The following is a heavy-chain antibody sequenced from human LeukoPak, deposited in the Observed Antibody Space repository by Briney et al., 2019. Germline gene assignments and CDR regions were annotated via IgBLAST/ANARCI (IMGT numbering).Heavy chain of an antibody. CDR3: AKEGAFYGSGNRVRLYYYYYYYMDV. CDR2: ISGSGGST. CDR1: GFTFSSYV. J-gene: IGHJ6*03. Sequence: GGSLRLSCAASGFTFSSYVMSWVRQAPGKGLEWVSAISGSGGSTYYADSVKGRFTISRDNSKNTLYLQMNSLRAEDTAVYYCAKEGAFYGSGNRVRLYYYYYYYMDVWGKGTTVTISS. D-gene: IGHD3-10*01. V-gene: IGHV3-23*01.